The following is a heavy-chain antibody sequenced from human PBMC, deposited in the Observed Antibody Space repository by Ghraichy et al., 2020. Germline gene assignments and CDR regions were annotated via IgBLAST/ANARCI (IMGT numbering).Heavy chain of an antibody. CDR1: GYTFTDSY. D-gene: IGHD4/OR15-4a*01. J-gene: IGHJ4*02. CDR2: INPNTGGT. V-gene: IGHV1-2*02. Sequence: ASVKVSCKASGYTFTDSYIHWVRQAPGQGLEWMGWINPNTGGTNYPRRFQGRVTMTRDTSITTAYMELTSLTSDDTAVYYCARDPFDDYGDYFDYWDQGTLVTVSS. CDR3: ARDPFDDYGDYFDY.